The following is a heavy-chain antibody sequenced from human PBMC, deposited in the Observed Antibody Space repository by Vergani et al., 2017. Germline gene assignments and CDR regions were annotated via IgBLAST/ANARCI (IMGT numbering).Heavy chain of an antibody. J-gene: IGHJ4*02. CDR3: ARDPRALLGGDF. CDR2: INPKTGDT. Sequence: QVQLVQSGAEVKRPGASVKVSCKASGYFFTDSYMHWVRQVPGQGLEWMGWINPKTGDTNSAQNFQGRITLTRDTSISTAYMELSRLRSDDTALYXCARDPRALLGGDFWGQGTLVTVSS. D-gene: IGHD3-16*01. CDR1: GYFFTDSY. V-gene: IGHV1-2*02.